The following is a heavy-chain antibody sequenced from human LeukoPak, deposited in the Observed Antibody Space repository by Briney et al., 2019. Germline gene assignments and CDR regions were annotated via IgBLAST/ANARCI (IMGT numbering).Heavy chain of an antibody. Sequence: GRSLRLSCAASGFTFSSYGMHWVRQAPGKGLEWVAVISYDGSNKYYADSVKGRFTISRDNSKNTLYLQMNSLRAEDTAVYYCASGGYSGYLCDYYYGMDVWGQGTTVTVSS. D-gene: IGHD5-12*01. J-gene: IGHJ6*02. CDR1: GFTFSSYG. V-gene: IGHV3-30*03. CDR3: ASGGYSGYLCDYYYGMDV. CDR2: ISYDGSNK.